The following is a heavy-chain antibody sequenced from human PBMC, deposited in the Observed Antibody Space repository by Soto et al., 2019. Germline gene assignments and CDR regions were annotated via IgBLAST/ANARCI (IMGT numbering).Heavy chain of an antibody. Sequence: GGSLRLSCAASGFTFSSYDMHWVRQATGKGLEWVSAIGTVDNTYYAASVKGRFTISRENAKNSLYLQMDTLRAEDTAVYYCARVNSMVRGAPYYYGMDVWGQGTTVPVSS. CDR2: IGTVDNT. J-gene: IGHJ6*02. CDR3: ARVNSMVRGAPYYYGMDV. D-gene: IGHD3-10*01. CDR1: GFTFSSYD. V-gene: IGHV3-13*01.